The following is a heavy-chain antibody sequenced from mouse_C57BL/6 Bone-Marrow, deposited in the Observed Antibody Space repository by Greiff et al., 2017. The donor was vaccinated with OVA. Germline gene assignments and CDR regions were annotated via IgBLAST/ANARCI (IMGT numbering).Heavy chain of an antibody. CDR1: GFNIKDDY. Sequence: EVQLQQSGAELVRPGASVKLSCTASGFNIKDDYMHWVKQRPEQGLEWIGWIYPENGDTEYASKFQGKATITADTSSNTAYLQLSSLTSEDTAVYYCTIITTVFDYWGQGTTLTVSS. D-gene: IGHD1-1*01. CDR3: TIITTVFDY. CDR2: IYPENGDT. J-gene: IGHJ2*01. V-gene: IGHV14-4*01.